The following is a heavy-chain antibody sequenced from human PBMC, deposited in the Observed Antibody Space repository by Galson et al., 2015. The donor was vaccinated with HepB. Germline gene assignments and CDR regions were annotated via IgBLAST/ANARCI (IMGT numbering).Heavy chain of an antibody. J-gene: IGHJ4*02. Sequence: SLRLSCAASGFTFSSYAMSWVRQAPGKGLEWVSAISGSGGSTYYADSVKGRFTISRDNSKNTLYLQMNSLRNEDTAVYYCARVGIWSGYYLRRHLDYWGQGTLVTVSS. V-gene: IGHV3-23*01. CDR2: ISGSGGST. CDR3: ARVGIWSGYYLRRHLDY. CDR1: GFTFSSYA. D-gene: IGHD3-3*01.